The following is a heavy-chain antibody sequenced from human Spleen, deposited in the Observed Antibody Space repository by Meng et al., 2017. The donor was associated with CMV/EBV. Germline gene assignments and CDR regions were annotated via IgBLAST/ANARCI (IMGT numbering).Heavy chain of an antibody. Sequence: GESLKISCAASGFTFSNYAMNWVRQAPGKGLEWVAVIYAGGRSAYYADSVKGRFTIFRDNAKNTLYLQMNSLRAEDTAVYYCARGRIAVAGTYSFWGQGTLVTVSS. CDR1: GFTFSNYA. D-gene: IGHD6-19*01. CDR3: ARGRIAVAGTYSF. CDR2: IYAGGRSA. J-gene: IGHJ4*02. V-gene: IGHV3-23*03.